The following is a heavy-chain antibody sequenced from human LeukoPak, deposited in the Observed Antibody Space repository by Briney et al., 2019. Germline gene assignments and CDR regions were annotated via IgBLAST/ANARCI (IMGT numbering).Heavy chain of an antibody. CDR3: AKDSPSRTATTEVPVDY. V-gene: IGHV3-21*01. Sequence: GGSLRLSCAASGFTFSDYTMNWVRQAPGKGLEWVSSISSSSSYIYFANSVRGRFTTYRDNAKNSLHLQMNSLRAEDTAVYYCAKDSPSRTATTEVPVDYWGQGTLVSVSS. CDR1: GFTFSDYT. J-gene: IGHJ4*02. D-gene: IGHD5-24*01. CDR2: ISSSSSYI.